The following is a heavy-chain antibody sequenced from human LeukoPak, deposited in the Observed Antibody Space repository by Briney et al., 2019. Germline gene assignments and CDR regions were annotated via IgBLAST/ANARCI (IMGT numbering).Heavy chain of an antibody. D-gene: IGHD2-2*01. V-gene: IGHV1-24*01. CDR3: ARERYCSSTSCEMGY. CDR1: GYSLSEIS. CDR2: FETEDGEP. Sequence: ASVKVSCKVSGYSLSEISVHWIRQVPGRGLEWMGSFETEDGEPLYAQKFQGRVTMTEDTSTDTAYMELSSLRSEDTAVYYCARERYCSSTSCEMGYWGQGTLVTVSS. J-gene: IGHJ4*02.